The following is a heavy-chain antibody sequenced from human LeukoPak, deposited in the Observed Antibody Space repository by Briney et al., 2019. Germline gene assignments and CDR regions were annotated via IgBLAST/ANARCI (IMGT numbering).Heavy chain of an antibody. V-gene: IGHV3-20*04. CDR2: INWNGGST. Sequence: RPGGSLRLSCAASGFTFDDYGMSWVRQAPGKGLEWVSGINWNGGSTGYADSVKGRFTISRDNAKNSLYLQMNSLRAEDTALYYCARAKYGPQIAAAGYGGYLYYFDYWGQGTLVTVSS. CDR1: GFTFDDYG. D-gene: IGHD6-13*01. CDR3: ARAKYGPQIAAAGYGGYLYYFDY. J-gene: IGHJ4*02.